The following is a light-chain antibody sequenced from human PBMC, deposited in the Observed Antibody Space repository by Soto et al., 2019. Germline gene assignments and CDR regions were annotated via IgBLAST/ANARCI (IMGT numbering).Light chain of an antibody. V-gene: IGKV1-5*01. CDR2: DAS. CDR1: QSISSW. CDR3: LQYNGYSGT. J-gene: IGKJ1*01. Sequence: DIQMTQSPSTLSASVGDRVTITCRASQSISSWLAWYQQKPGKAPKLLIYDASNLESGAPSRFSGSGSGTDFTLTISSLQADDFATYYCLQYNGYSGTFGQGTKVDIK.